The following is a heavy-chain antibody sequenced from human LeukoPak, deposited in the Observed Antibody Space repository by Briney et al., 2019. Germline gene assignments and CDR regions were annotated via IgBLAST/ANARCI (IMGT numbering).Heavy chain of an antibody. V-gene: IGHV3-23*01. CDR1: GFTFSSYA. CDR2: ISGSGGST. D-gene: IGHD3-10*01. Sequence: GGSLRLSCAASGFTFSSYAMSWVRQAPGKGLEWVSAISGSGGSTYYADSVKGRFTISRDNSKNTLYLQMNSLRAEDTAVYYCAKDGGYYGSGSLYCYYYGMDVWGQGTTVTVSS. CDR3: AKDGGYYGSGSLYCYYYGMDV. J-gene: IGHJ6*02.